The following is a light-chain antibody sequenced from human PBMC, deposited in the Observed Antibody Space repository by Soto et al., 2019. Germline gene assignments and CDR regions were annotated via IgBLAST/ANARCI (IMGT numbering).Light chain of an antibody. CDR3: QQYSSLPHT. J-gene: IGKJ2*01. CDR1: QSVTNSF. V-gene: IGKV3-20*01. Sequence: ENVLTQSPGTLSLSPGETATLSCRASQSVTNSFFAWYQQKPGQGPRLLIYGVASRATGIPDRFSGSGSGTDFTLTISRLEPEDFVVYYCQQYSSLPHTFGQGTKLEVK. CDR2: GVA.